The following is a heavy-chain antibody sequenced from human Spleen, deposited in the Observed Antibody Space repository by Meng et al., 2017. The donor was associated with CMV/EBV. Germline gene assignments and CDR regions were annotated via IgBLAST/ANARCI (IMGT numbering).Heavy chain of an antibody. CDR3: AKSRNWSYDAFDI. D-gene: IGHD1-14*01. J-gene: IGHJ3*02. V-gene: IGHV1-18*01. CDR2: ISAYNGNT. Sequence: ASVKVSCKTSGYTFTDYGFSWVRQAPGQGLEWMGWISAYNGNTNYAQKLQGRVTMTTDTSTSTAYMELRSLRSDDTAVYYCAKSRNWSYDAFDIWGQGTMVTVSS. CDR1: GYTFTDYG.